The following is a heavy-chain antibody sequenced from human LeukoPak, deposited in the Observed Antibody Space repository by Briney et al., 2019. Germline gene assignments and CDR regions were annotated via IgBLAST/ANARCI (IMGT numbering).Heavy chain of an antibody. V-gene: IGHV3-23*01. D-gene: IGHD3-22*01. CDR2: ISGSGGST. CDR1: GFTFSSYA. J-gene: IGHJ4*02. CDR3: AKSAHKYYYDSSGPFDY. Sequence: PGGSLRLSCAASGFTFSSYAMSWVRQAPGKGLEWVSAISGSGGSTYYPDSVKGRFTISRDNSKNTLYLQMNSLRAEDTAVYYCAKSAHKYYYDSSGPFDYWGQGTLVTVSS.